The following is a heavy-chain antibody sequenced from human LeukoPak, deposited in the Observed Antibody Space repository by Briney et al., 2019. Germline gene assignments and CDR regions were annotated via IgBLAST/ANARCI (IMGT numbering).Heavy chain of an antibody. V-gene: IGHV1-8*01. CDR3: ARLTLYCSGGTCNDAFDI. D-gene: IGHD2-15*01. Sequence: ASVKVSCKASGYTFTSYDINWVRQAPGQGLEWMGWMNPNSGNTGYAQKFQGRVTMTRNTSISTAYMELSSLRSEDTAVYYCARLTLYCSGGTCNDAFDIWGQGTMVTVSS. CDR1: GYTFTSYD. J-gene: IGHJ3*02. CDR2: MNPNSGNT.